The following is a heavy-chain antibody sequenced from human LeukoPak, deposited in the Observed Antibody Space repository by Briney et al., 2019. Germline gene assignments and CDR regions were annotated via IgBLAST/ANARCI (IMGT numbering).Heavy chain of an antibody. CDR2: IYYSGST. J-gene: IGHJ4*02. Sequence: PSQTLSLTCAVSGGSIISGGYSWSWIRQPPGKGLEWIGYIYYSGSTYYNTSLKSRVTISVDTSNNQFSLKLNSVTAADTAVYYCARPIQQLVHVRSRQPSKQYYFDYWGQGTLVTVSS. V-gene: IGHV4-30-4*07. CDR1: GGSIISGGYS. CDR3: ARPIQQLVHVRSRQPSKQYYFDY. D-gene: IGHD6-13*01.